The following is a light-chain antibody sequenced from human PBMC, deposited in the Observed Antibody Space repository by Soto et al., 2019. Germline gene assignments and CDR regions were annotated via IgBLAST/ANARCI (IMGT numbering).Light chain of an antibody. CDR2: RND. V-gene: IGLV1-47*01. Sequence: QSVLTQPPSASGTPGPRVTISFSGSNSNVENNYVDWYQQLPGTAPKLLIYRNDQRPSGVPYRFSGSKSGTSSSLAISGLLSEDEADYYFAAWDGGQIWVFGGWTTLTV. CDR1: NSNVENNY. CDR3: AAWDGGQIWV. J-gene: IGLJ3*02.